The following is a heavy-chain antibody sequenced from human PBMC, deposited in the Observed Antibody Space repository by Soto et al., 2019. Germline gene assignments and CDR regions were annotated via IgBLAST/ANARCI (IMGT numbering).Heavy chain of an antibody. CDR1: GDSISSGGYS. D-gene: IGHD4-17*01. CDR2: IYHSGST. V-gene: IGHV4-30-2*01. J-gene: IGHJ5*02. CDR3: ARFYGDYYNWFDP. Sequence: PSETLSLTCAVSGDSISSGGYSWSWIRQLPGKGLERIGYIYHSGSTYYNPSLKSRVTISVDRSKNQFYLKLSSVTAADTAVYYCARFYGDYYNWFDPWGQGTLVTVSS.